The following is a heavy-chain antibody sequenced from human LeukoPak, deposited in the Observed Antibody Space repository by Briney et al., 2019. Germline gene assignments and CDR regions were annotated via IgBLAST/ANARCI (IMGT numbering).Heavy chain of an antibody. D-gene: IGHD5-12*01. Sequence: SVKVSCKASGGTFSSYAISWVRQAPGQGLEWMGGIIPIFGTANYAQKFQGRVTITTDESTSTAYMELSSLRSEDTAVYYCARGYSGYDSSDYWGQGTLVTVSS. CDR3: ARGYSGYDSSDY. J-gene: IGHJ4*02. CDR1: GGTFSSYA. CDR2: IIPIFGTA. V-gene: IGHV1-69*05.